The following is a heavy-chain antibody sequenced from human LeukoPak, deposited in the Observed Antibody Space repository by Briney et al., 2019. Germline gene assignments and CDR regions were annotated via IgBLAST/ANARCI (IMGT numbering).Heavy chain of an antibody. Sequence: GASVKVSCKASRYTFTSYAMHWVRQAPGQRLEWMGWINAGNGNTKYSQEFQGRVTITRDTSASTAYIELSSLRSEDMAVYYCARGALGDFWSGYRSYYFDYWGQGTLVTVSS. CDR1: RYTFTSYA. CDR3: ARGALGDFWSGYRSYYFDY. V-gene: IGHV1-3*03. J-gene: IGHJ4*02. CDR2: INAGNGNT. D-gene: IGHD3-3*01.